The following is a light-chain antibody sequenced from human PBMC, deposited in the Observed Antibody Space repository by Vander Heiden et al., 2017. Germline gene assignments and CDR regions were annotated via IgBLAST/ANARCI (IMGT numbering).Light chain of an antibody. CDR2: GAS. CDR1: QSISSNS. V-gene: IGKV3-20*01. Sequence: EIVLTQSPGTLSLSPGERATLSCRASQSISSNSLAWYKQKPGQTPRLLIYGASSRTTGIPDRFSGSGSGTDFTLTISRLEPEDFAVFYCRQYDRSPYTFGQGTKLEIK. J-gene: IGKJ2*01. CDR3: RQYDRSPYT.